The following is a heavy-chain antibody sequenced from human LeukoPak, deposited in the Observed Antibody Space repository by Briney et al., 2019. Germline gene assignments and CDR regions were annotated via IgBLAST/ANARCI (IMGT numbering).Heavy chain of an antibody. CDR3: ARRGIFGLDY. Sequence: SETLSLTCTVSGGSISSSSYYWGWIRQPPGRGLEWIGYIYHSGSTYYNPSLKSRVTISVDRSKNQFSLKLSSVTAADTAVYYCARRGIFGLDYWGQGTLVTVSS. D-gene: IGHD3/OR15-3a*01. CDR2: IYHSGST. V-gene: IGHV4-39*07. J-gene: IGHJ4*02. CDR1: GGSISSSSYY.